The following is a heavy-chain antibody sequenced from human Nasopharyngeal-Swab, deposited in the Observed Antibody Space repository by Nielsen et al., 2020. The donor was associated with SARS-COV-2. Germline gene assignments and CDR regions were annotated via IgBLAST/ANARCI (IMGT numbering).Heavy chain of an antibody. CDR1: GGSISSSSYY. CDR2: IYYSGST. CDR3: ARDLGGGYCTTINCLGS. D-gene: IGHD2-8*01. Sequence: SETLSLTCTVSGGSISSSSYYWGWIRQPPGKGLEWIGSIYYSGSTYYNPSLQSRITISVDASKNQFSLRLNSMTAADTAVYYCARDLGGGYCTTINCLGSWGQGTLVTVSS. V-gene: IGHV4-39*02. J-gene: IGHJ1*01.